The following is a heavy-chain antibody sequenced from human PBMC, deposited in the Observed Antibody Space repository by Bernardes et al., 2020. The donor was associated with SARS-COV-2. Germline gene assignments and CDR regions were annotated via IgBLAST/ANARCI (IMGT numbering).Heavy chain of an antibody. D-gene: IGHD3-16*01. J-gene: IGHJ2*01. Sequence: SGYTLWKPPHTLKLTCPFSWFSLSPSGMWVSWIRQPPGKALEWLALIDWDDDKYYSTSLKTRLTISKDTSKNQVVLTMTNMDPVDTATYYCARTNYDYVWGSSYWYFDLWGRGTLVTVSS. CDR2: IDWDDDK. CDR1: WFSLSPSGMW. V-gene: IGHV2-70*01. CDR3: ARTNYDYVWGSSYWYFDL.